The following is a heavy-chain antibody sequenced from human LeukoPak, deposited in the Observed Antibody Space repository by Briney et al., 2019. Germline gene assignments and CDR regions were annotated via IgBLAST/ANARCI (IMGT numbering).Heavy chain of an antibody. Sequence: GGSLRLSCEASGFTFGNFGMTWVCQAPGTGRQWDSGITGSSTSTYYAASVKGRFTVSRDNSQNTLLLQMNSLRADDTAVYYCARELVSSGTGYFDLWGRGTLVTVSS. CDR3: ARELVSSGTGYFDL. D-gene: IGHD3-10*01. CDR1: GFTFGNFG. CDR2: ITGSSTST. V-gene: IGHV3-23*01. J-gene: IGHJ2*01.